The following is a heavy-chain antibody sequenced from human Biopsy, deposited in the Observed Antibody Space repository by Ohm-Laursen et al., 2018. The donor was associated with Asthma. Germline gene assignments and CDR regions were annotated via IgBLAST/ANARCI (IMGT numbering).Heavy chain of an antibody. CDR1: GYTFTSYY. J-gene: IGHJ6*02. CDR3: ARDPHNSYLASLRTKFNYYYYGMDV. Sequence: ASVKVSCKVSGYTFTSYYMHWVRQAPGQGLEWIGIINPSGGSTSYAQKFQGRVTMTRDTSTSTVYMELSSLRSEDTAVYYCARDPHNSYLASLRTKFNYYYYGMDVWGQGTLVTVSS. D-gene: IGHD1-7*01. V-gene: IGHV1-46*01. CDR2: INPSGGST.